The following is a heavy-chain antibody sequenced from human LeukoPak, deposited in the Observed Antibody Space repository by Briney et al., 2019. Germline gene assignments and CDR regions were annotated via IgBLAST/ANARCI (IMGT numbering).Heavy chain of an antibody. Sequence: GGSLRLSCAASGFTFHTCWMTWVGQAAGKGLEWVANVKQYGSDKYYPDFVKGRFSIFTDNAKKSVYLESDTPTVEDTAIYYCARDHISGYYAYWGQGTLVTVSS. CDR3: ARDHISGYYAY. CDR2: VKQYGSDK. J-gene: IGHJ4*02. CDR1: GFTFHTCW. V-gene: IGHV3-7*01.